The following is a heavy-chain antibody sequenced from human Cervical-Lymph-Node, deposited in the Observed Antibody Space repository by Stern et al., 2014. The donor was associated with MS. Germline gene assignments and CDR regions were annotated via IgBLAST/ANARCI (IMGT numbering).Heavy chain of an antibody. CDR1: GFTFSTYE. V-gene: IGHV3-30-3*01. CDR2: VSYDGTQR. J-gene: IGHJ4*02. Sequence: VQLVESVGGVVQPGRSLGLSCVASGFTFSTYEMHWVRQAPGKGLEWVAFVSYDGTQRNSTYSVKARFTISRDNSKNTLYLHMNSLRDEDTAVYFCARGGRGVGLEYWGQGALVTVSS. CDR3: ARGGRGVGLEY. D-gene: IGHD3-10*01.